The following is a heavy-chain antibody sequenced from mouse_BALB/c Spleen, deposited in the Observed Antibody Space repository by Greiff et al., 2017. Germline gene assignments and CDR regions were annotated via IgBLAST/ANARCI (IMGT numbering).Heavy chain of an antibody. D-gene: IGHD1-2*01. CDR3: AIITTATGAMDY. Sequence: EVKLEESGAELVKPGASVKLSCTASGFNIKDTYMHWVKQRPEQGLEWIGRIDPANGNTKYDPKFQGKATLTADTSSNTAYLQLSSLTSEDTAVYYCAIITTATGAMDYWGQGTSVTVSS. J-gene: IGHJ4*01. CDR2: IDPANGNT. CDR1: GFNIKDTY. V-gene: IGHV14-3*02.